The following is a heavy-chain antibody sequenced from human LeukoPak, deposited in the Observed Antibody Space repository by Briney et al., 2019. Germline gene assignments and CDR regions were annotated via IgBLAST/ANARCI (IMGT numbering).Heavy chain of an antibody. V-gene: IGHV1-2*02. Sequence: ASVKVSCKASGYTFTGYYMHWVRQAPGQGLEWMGWINPNSGGTNYAQKFQGRVTMTRDTSISTAYMELSRLRSDDTAVYYCARVWAEYCGGDCFPFFDYWGQGTLVTVSS. CDR1: GYTFTGYY. D-gene: IGHD2-21*02. CDR3: ARVWAEYCGGDCFPFFDY. J-gene: IGHJ4*02. CDR2: INPNSGGT.